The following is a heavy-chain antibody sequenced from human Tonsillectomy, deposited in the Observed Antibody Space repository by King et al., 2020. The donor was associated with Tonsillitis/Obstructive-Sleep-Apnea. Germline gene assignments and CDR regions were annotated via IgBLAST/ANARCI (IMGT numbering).Heavy chain of an antibody. Sequence: VQLVESGAEVKKPGESLKISCKGSGYRFTSYWIGWVRQMPGKGLEWMGIIYPGDSDTRYSPSFQGQVTISADKSISIAYLQWSSLKASDTAMYYCAAWLRSGSYPDAFDIWGQGTMVTVSS. CDR2: IYPGDSDT. CDR3: AAWLRSGSYPDAFDI. CDR1: GYRFTSYW. J-gene: IGHJ3*02. D-gene: IGHD1-26*01. V-gene: IGHV5-51*01.